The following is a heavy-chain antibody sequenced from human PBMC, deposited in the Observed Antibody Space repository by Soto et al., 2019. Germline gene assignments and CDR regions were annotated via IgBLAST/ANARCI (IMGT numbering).Heavy chain of an antibody. CDR2: IYYSGST. CDR1: GGSISSGDYY. CDR3: ARDTGVGS. D-gene: IGHD2-8*01. V-gene: IGHV4-30-4*01. J-gene: IGHJ5*02. Sequence: QEQLQESGPGLVKPSQTLSLTCTGSGGSISSGDYYWSWMRQPPGKGLEWIGYIYYSGSTYYNSSLKSRVNITLDTSKNQFSLKLSSVTAADTAVYYCARDTGVGSWGQGTLVTVSS.